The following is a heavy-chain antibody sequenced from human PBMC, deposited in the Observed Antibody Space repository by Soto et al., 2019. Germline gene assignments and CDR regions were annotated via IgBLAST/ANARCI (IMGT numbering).Heavy chain of an antibody. Sequence: QVQLQESGPGLVKPSETLSLTCAVSGGSISSYYWSWIRQPPGKGPEWIGHIFYSGSTEYNPSLKSRVTISIDTSKTQFSLKLSSVTAADTAVYYCARDRKKVTWYYGMDVWGQGTTITVSS. CDR2: IFYSGST. D-gene: IGHD2-21*02. V-gene: IGHV4-59*01. CDR3: ARDRKKVTWYYGMDV. CDR1: GGSISSYY. J-gene: IGHJ6*02.